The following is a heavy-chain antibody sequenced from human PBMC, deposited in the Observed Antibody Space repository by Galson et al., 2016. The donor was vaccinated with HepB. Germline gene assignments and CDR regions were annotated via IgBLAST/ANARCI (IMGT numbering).Heavy chain of an antibody. CDR2: IYDNGST. CDR3: ARGPTSTDAFDV. J-gene: IGHJ3*01. V-gene: IGHV4-31*03. D-gene: IGHD2-2*01. CDR1: GGSLNRAGFY. Sequence: TLSLTCTVSGGSLNRAGFYWSWIRQSPGGGLEWIGYIYDNGSTDYKSSLKRRVTMSVDTSNNQFSLKLTSVTAADTALYYCARGPTSTDAFDVWGQGTMVTVSS.